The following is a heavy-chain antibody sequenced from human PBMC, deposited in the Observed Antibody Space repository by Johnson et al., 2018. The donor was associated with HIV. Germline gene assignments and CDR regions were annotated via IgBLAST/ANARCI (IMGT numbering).Heavy chain of an antibody. Sequence: QVQLVESGGGVVQPGRSLRLSCAASGFNFNIYAMHWVRQAPGKGLEWVSVIWYDGSNKYYAESVKGRFTICRDNSKNTLYLQMNSLRAEDTAVYYCAKDSMGYNWNQFEAFDIWGQGTMVTVSS. V-gene: IGHV3-33*06. D-gene: IGHD1-20*01. CDR3: AKDSMGYNWNQFEAFDI. CDR2: IWYDGSNK. CDR1: GFNFNIYA. J-gene: IGHJ3*02.